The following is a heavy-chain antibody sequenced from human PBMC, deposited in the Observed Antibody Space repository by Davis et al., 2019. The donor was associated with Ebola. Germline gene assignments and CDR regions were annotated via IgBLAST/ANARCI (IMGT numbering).Heavy chain of an antibody. CDR2: IYYSGST. Sequence: MPSETLSLTCTVSGCSISSSSYYWGWFRQPPGKGLAWIGSIYYSGSTYYNPSLKSRVTISVDTSKNQFSLKLSSVTAADTAVYYCAGQTSNFDYWGQGTLVTVSS. CDR3: AGQTSNFDY. V-gene: IGHV4-39*01. CDR1: GCSISSSSYY. J-gene: IGHJ4*02. D-gene: IGHD3-3*02.